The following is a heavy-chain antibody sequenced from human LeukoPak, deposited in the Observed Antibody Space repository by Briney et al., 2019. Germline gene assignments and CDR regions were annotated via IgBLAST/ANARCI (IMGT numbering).Heavy chain of an antibody. D-gene: IGHD3-10*01. CDR3: ARDRGNYYGSGSHIFDY. CDR2: ISAYNGNT. CDR1: GYTFTSYG. Sequence: ASVKVSCKASGYTFTSYGISWVRQAPGQGLEWMGWISAYNGNTNYAQKFQGRVTITRDTSASTAYMELSSLRSEDTAVYYCARDRGNYYGSGSHIFDYWGQGTLVTVSS. J-gene: IGHJ4*02. V-gene: IGHV1-18*01.